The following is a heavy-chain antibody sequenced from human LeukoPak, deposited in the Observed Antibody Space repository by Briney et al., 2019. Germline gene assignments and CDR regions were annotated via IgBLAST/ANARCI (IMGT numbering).Heavy chain of an antibody. D-gene: IGHD6-13*01. Sequence: GGSLRLSCAASGFTFSSYAMYWVRQAPGKGLEWVSGIFGSGGSTHYADSVKGRFAISRDNSKNTLYLQMNSLRAEDTAVYYCAKDAYSSSWYSWFDPWGQGTLVTVSS. CDR2: IFGSGGST. J-gene: IGHJ5*02. V-gene: IGHV3-23*01. CDR1: GFTFSSYA. CDR3: AKDAYSSSWYSWFDP.